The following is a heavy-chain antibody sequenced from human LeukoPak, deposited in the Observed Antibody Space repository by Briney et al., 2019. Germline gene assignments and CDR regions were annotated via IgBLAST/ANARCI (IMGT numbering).Heavy chain of an antibody. V-gene: IGHV3-49*04. D-gene: IGHD1-26*01. J-gene: IGHJ4*02. CDR2: IRSKAYGGTT. Sequence: GGSLRLSCTASGFTFGDYAMSWVRQAPGKGLEWVGFIRSKAYGGTTEYAASVKGRFTISREDSNSVAYVQMNSLKTEDTAVYYCTARLGGSRLDYWGQGTLVTVSS. CDR3: TARLGGSRLDY. CDR1: GFTFGDYA.